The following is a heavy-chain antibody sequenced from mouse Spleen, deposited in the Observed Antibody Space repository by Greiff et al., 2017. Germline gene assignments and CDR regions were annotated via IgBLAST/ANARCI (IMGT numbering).Heavy chain of an antibody. Sequence: VQLKESGPELVKPGASVKMSCKASGYTFTDYNMHWVKQSHGKSLEWIGYINPNNGGTSYNQKFKGKATLTVNKSSSTAYMELRSLTSEDSAVYYCARRELLRLLGDYYAMDYWGQGTSVTVSS. D-gene: IGHD1-2*01. CDR2: INPNNGGT. V-gene: IGHV1-22*01. J-gene: IGHJ4*01. CDR1: GYTFTDYN. CDR3: ARRELLRLLGDYYAMDY.